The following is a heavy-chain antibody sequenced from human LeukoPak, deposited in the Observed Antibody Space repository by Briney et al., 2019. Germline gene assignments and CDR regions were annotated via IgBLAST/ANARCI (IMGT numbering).Heavy chain of an antibody. CDR3: ARRYVDTAMGEASLGYYYYMDV. CDR1: GYTFTGYY. D-gene: IGHD5-18*01. V-gene: IGHV1-2*02. Sequence: ASVKVSCKASGYTFTGYYMHWVRQAPGQGLEWMGWINPNSGGTNYAQKFQGRVTMTRDTSISTAYMELSRLRSEDTAVYYCARRYVDTAMGEASLGYYYYMDVWGKGTTVTVSS. J-gene: IGHJ6*03. CDR2: INPNSGGT.